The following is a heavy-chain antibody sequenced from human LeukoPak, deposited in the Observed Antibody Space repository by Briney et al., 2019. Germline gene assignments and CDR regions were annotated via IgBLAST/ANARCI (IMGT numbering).Heavy chain of an antibody. J-gene: IGHJ4*02. D-gene: IGHD6-13*01. CDR1: GYTFTSYG. V-gene: IGHV1-18*01. Sequence: ASVKVSYKASGYTFTSYGISWVRQAPGQGLEWMGWISAYNGNTNYAQKLQGRVTMTTDTSTSTAYMELRSLRSDDTAVYYCARDRREYIAAAGPPDFDYWGQGTLVTVSS. CDR2: ISAYNGNT. CDR3: ARDRREYIAAAGPPDFDY.